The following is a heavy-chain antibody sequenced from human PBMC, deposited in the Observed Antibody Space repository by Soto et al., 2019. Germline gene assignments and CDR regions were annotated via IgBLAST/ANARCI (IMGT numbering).Heavy chain of an antibody. CDR2: IYYSGST. J-gene: IGHJ4*02. CDR3: ARVSLWFGELFPDY. Sequence: SETLSLTCTFSGCSISSYYWSWIRQPPGKGLEWIGYIYYSGSTNYNPSLKSRVTISVDRSKNQFSLKLSSVTAADTAVYYCARVSLWFGELFPDYWGQGTLVTVSS. V-gene: IGHV4-59*12. D-gene: IGHD3-10*01. CDR1: GCSISSYY.